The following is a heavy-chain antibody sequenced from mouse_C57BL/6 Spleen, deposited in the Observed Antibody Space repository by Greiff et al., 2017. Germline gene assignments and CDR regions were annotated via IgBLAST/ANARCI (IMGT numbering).Heavy chain of an antibody. CDR2: IHPNSGST. D-gene: IGHD1-1*01. CDR1: GYTFTSYW. J-gene: IGHJ4*01. V-gene: IGHV1-64*01. CDR3: ARKSSYDNAMDY. Sequence: QVQLKQPGAELVKPGASVKLSCKASGYTFTSYWMHWVKQRPGQGLEWIGMIHPNSGSTNYNEKFKSKATLTVDKSSSTAYMQLSSLTSEDSAVYYCARKSSYDNAMDYWGQGTSVTVSS.